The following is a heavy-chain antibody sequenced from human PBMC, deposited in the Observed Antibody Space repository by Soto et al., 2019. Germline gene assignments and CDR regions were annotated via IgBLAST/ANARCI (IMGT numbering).Heavy chain of an antibody. J-gene: IGHJ4*02. CDR2: ISGTGVST. CDR3: ARTSSGYYYPFDN. CDR1: GFTFSNYA. V-gene: IGHV3-23*01. Sequence: LRLSCAASGFTFSNYALSWVRQAPGKGLEWVSAISGTGVSTFYADSVKGRFTISRDNSKNTLYVQMNSLRAEDTAVYYCARTSSGYYYPFDNWGQGTLVTVSS. D-gene: IGHD3-22*01.